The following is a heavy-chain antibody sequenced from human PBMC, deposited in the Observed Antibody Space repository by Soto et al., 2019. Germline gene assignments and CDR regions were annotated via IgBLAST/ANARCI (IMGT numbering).Heavy chain of an antibody. J-gene: IGHJ4*02. V-gene: IGHV3-23*01. CDR2: ISGSGGST. CDR3: ATDRGYSYGVIDY. CDR1: GFTFSSYA. Sequence: EVQLLESGGGLVQPGGSLRLSCAASGFTFSSYAMSWVRQAPGKGLEWVSAISGSGGSTYYADSVKGRFTISRDNSKTTLYLQMNSLSAEDTAVYYCATDRGYSYGVIDYWGQGTLVTVSS. D-gene: IGHD5-18*01.